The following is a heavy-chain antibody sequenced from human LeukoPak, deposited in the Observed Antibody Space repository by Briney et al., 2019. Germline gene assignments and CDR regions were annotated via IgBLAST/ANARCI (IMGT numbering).Heavy chain of an antibody. J-gene: IGHJ4*02. CDR2: ISGSGGST. Sequence: GGSLRLSCAASGFTFSSYAMSWVRQAPGKGLEWFSAISGSGGSTYYADSVKGRFTISRDNSKNTLYLQMNSLRAEDTAVYYCARGGSGSYYNAYYFDYWGQGTLVTVSS. V-gene: IGHV3-23*01. CDR3: ARGGSGSYYNAYYFDY. CDR1: GFTFSSYA. D-gene: IGHD3-10*01.